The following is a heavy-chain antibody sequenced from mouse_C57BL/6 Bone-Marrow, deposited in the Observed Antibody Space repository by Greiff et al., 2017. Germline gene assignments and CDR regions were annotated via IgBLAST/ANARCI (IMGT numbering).Heavy chain of an antibody. J-gene: IGHJ4*01. CDR1: GFTFSSYA. V-gene: IGHV5-4*03. CDR3: ARLLCFDAMDY. Sequence: EVKLMESGGGLVKPGGSLKLSCAASGFTFSSYAMSWVRQTPEKRLEWVATISDGGSYTYYPDNVKGRFTISRDNAKHNLYLQMSHLKSEDTAMNYGARLLCFDAMDYWGQGTSVTGSS. CDR2: ISDGGSYT. D-gene: IGHD1-1*02.